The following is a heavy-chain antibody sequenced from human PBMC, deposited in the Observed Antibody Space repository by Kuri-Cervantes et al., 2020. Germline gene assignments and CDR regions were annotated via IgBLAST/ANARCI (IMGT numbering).Heavy chain of an antibody. CDR3: AKDPSGGQQLRVDYFDY. CDR2: ISWNSGSI. Sequence: SLKISCAASAFTFDDYAMHWVRQAPGKGLEWVSGISWNSGSIGYADSVKGRFTISRDSAKNSLYLQMNSLRAEDTALYYCAKDPSGGQQLRVDYFDYWGQGTLVTVSS. D-gene: IGHD6-13*01. CDR1: AFTFDDYA. V-gene: IGHV3-9*01. J-gene: IGHJ4*02.